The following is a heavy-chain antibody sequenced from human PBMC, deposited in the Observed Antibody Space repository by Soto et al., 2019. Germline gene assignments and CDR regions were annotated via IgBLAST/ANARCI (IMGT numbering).Heavy chain of an antibody. CDR2: ISAYNGNT. D-gene: IGHD2-2*01. CDR3: ARDGSGASTPYFYYYGMDV. Sequence: ASVKVSCKASGYTFTGYGISWVRQAPGQGLEWMGWISAYNGNTNYAQKLQGRVLMTTDASTSTGYMELRSLRSDDTAVYYCARDGSGASTPYFYYYGMDVWGQGTTVTVSS. CDR1: GYTFTGYG. V-gene: IGHV1-18*01. J-gene: IGHJ6*02.